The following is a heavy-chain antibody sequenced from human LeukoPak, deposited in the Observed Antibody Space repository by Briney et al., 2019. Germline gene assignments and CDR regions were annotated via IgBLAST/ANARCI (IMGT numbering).Heavy chain of an antibody. V-gene: IGHV3-53*01. J-gene: IGHJ4*02. Sequence: GGSLRLSCAASGFTVSSNYVSWVRQAPGKGLEWVSVIYSGGSTYYADSVKGRFTISRDNSKNTLYLQMNSVRAEDTAVYYCAKEGEQQLETFGFDYWGQGTLVTVSS. CDR2: IYSGGST. CDR3: AKEGEQQLETFGFDY. CDR1: GFTVSSNY. D-gene: IGHD6-13*01.